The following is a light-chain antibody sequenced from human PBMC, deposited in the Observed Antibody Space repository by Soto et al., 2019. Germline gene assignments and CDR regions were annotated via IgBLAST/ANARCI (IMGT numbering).Light chain of an antibody. CDR3: QQTYSPSYS. CDR2: AAS. V-gene: IGKV1-39*01. J-gene: IGKJ2*01. CDR1: QTIGTF. Sequence: DIPMTQSPSSLSVSVRDRVTMTCRASQTIGTFLNWYQQRPGKAPKLLISAASSLQGGVPSRFSGSGSGSHFTLTITSLQLEDFATYYCQQTYSPSYSFGQGTKLQF.